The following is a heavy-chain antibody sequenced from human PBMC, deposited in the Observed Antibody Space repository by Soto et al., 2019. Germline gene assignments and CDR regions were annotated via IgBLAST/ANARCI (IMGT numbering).Heavy chain of an antibody. CDR3: ARRAV. J-gene: IGHJ6*02. CDR1: GFTFSTYS. Sequence: EVQLVESGGGLVQPGGSLRLSCAASGFTFSTYSMNWVRQAPGKGLEWISYITTSSSTIYYADSVKGRFTISRDNAKNSLYLQRNSLRVEDTAVYDCARRAVWGQGTTVTVS. CDR2: ITTSSSTI. V-gene: IGHV3-48*01.